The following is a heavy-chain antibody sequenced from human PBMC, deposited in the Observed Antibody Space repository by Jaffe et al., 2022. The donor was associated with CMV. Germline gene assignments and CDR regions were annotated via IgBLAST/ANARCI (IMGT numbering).Heavy chain of an antibody. CDR1: GGSISSSSYY. J-gene: IGHJ4*02. Sequence: QLQLQESGPGLVKPSETLSLTCTVSGGSISSSSYYWGWIRQPPGKGLEWIGSIYYSGSTYYNPSLKSRVTISVDTSKKQFSLKLSSVTAADAAVYYCARGNWNMISNYCDYWGQGTLVTVSS. V-gene: IGHV4-39*01. CDR2: IYYSGST. D-gene: IGHD1-1*01. CDR3: ARGNWNMISNYCDY.